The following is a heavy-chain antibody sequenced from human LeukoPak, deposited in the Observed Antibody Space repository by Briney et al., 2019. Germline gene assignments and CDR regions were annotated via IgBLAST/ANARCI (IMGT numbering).Heavy chain of an antibody. D-gene: IGHD6-13*01. CDR1: GGSISSSSYY. CDR3: ARSVAAADNYFDY. Sequence: SETLSLTCTVSGGSISSSSYYWGWIRQPPGKGLEWIGSIYYSGSTYYNPSLKSRVTISVDTSKNQFSLKLSSVTAADTAVYYCARSVAAADNYFDYWGQGTLVTVSS. V-gene: IGHV4-39*01. J-gene: IGHJ4*02. CDR2: IYYSGST.